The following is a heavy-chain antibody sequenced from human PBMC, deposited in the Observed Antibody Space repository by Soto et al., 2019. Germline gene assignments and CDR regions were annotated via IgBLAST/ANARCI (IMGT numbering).Heavy chain of an antibody. Sequence: QVQLQESGPGLVKPSETLSLTCTVSGGSINSYYWSWIRQPPGKGLEWIGYIYYIGSTKYNPSLKSRVTISVDTSKNQFSLNLSSVTAADTAVYYCARRYSSGFDYWGQGTLVTVSS. CDR1: GGSINSYY. CDR2: IYYIGST. V-gene: IGHV4-59*08. D-gene: IGHD6-19*01. CDR3: ARRYSSGFDY. J-gene: IGHJ4*02.